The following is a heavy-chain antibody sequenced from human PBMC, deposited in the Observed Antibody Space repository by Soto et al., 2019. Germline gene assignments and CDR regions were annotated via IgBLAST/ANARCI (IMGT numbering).Heavy chain of an antibody. D-gene: IGHD3-3*01. Sequence: GSLRLSCAASGFTFTSYAMHWVRQAPGKGLEWVAVISYDGSNKYSADSVKGRFTISRDNSKNTLYLQMNSLRAEDTAVYYCARVYYDFWSGPTNPYYGMDVWGQGTTVTVSS. CDR3: ARVYYDFWSGPTNPYYGMDV. CDR2: ISYDGSNK. CDR1: GFTFTSYA. J-gene: IGHJ6*02. V-gene: IGHV3-30-3*01.